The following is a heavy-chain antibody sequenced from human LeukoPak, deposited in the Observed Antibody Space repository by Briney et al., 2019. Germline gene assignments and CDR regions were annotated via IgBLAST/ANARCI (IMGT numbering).Heavy chain of an antibody. V-gene: IGHV4-39*01. CDR2: IYYSGST. J-gene: IGHJ6*02. Sequence: PSETLSLTCTVSGGSISSSSYYWGWIRQPPGKGLEWIGSIYYSGSTYYNPSLKSRVTISVDTSKNQFSLKLSSVTAADTAVYYCARVWIVVVPAAPRGLYYYYYGMDVWGQGTTATVSS. D-gene: IGHD2-2*01. CDR1: GGSISSSSYY. CDR3: ARVWIVVVPAAPRGLYYYYYGMDV.